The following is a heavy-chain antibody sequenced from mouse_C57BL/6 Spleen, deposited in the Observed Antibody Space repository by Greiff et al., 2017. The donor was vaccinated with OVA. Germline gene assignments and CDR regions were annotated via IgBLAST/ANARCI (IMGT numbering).Heavy chain of an antibody. CDR2: INPNNGGT. CDR3: ARWYGKGAMDY. Sequence: VQLQQSGPELVKPGASVKISCKASGYTFTDYYMNWVKQSHGKSLEWIGDINPNNGGTSYNQKFKGKATLTVDKSSSTAYMELRSLTSEDSAVYYCARWYGKGAMDYWGQGTSVTVSS. V-gene: IGHV1-26*01. D-gene: IGHD2-10*02. J-gene: IGHJ4*01. CDR1: GYTFTDYY.